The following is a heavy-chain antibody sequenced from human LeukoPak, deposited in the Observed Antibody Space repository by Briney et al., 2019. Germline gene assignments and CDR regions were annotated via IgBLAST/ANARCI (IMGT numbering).Heavy chain of an antibody. CDR3: AVNCSSTTCYEGYYYYGMDV. J-gene: IGHJ6*02. V-gene: IGHV1-2*02. Sequence: ASVTVSCKASGYTFTVYYMHWVRQAPGQGLEWMGWINPNSGGTNYAQKFQGRVTMTRDTSISTAYMELSRLRSDDTAVYCCAVNCSSTTCYEGYYYYGMDVWGQGTAVTVSS. D-gene: IGHD2-2*01. CDR2: INPNSGGT. CDR1: GYTFTVYY.